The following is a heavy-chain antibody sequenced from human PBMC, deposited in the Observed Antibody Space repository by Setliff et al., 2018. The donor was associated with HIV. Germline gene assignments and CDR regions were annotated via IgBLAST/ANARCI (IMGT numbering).Heavy chain of an antibody. CDR2: IDGSTGSTI. Sequence: GGSLRLSCAASGFAFDNYCMTWVRQAPGKGLEWVSAIDGSTGSTIFYADSVKGRFTISRDNDKNSVHLQMTSLRAEDTAVYYCASSGSGSYINWFGPWGQGTLVTVSS. V-gene: IGHV3-48*01. CDR3: ASSGSGSYINWFGP. J-gene: IGHJ5*02. D-gene: IGHD3-10*01. CDR1: GFAFDNYC.